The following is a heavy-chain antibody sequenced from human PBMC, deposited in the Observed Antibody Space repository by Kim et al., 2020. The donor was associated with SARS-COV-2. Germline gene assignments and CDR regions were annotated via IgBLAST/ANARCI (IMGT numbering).Heavy chain of an antibody. V-gene: IGHV4-59*13. J-gene: IGHJ3*02. CDR3: ARDAPGFCSSTRCYAAFD. CDR2: IYYSGST. Sequence: SETLSLTCSVSGGYISSYYWSWIRQPPGKGLEWIGYIYYSGSTNYNPSLKSRVTISVDTSKNPFSLKLSSVTAADTAVSYCARDAPGFCSSTRCYAAFD. D-gene: IGHD2-2*01. CDR1: GGYISSYY.